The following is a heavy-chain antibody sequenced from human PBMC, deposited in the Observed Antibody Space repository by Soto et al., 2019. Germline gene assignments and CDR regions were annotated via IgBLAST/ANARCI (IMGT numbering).Heavy chain of an antibody. CDR2: IIPIFGTA. CDR1: GGTFSSYA. Sequence: QVQLVQSGAEVKKPGSSVKVSCKASGGTFSSYAISWVRQAPGQGLEWMGGIIPIFGTANYAQKFQGRVTITADESTSTDYMELSSLRSEDTAVYYCARDTTDIVATIGAFDIWGQGTMVTVSS. CDR3: ARDTTDIVATIGAFDI. J-gene: IGHJ3*02. V-gene: IGHV1-69*01. D-gene: IGHD5-12*01.